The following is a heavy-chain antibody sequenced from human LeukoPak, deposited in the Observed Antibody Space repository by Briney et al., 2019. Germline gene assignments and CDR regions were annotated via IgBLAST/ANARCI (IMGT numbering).Heavy chain of an antibody. D-gene: IGHD6-19*01. V-gene: IGHV3-30*03. J-gene: IGHJ4*02. Sequence: PGGSLRLSCAASGFTFSSYGMHWVRQAPGKGLEWVAVISYDGSNKYYADSVKGRFTISRDNSKNTLYLQMNSLRAEDTAVYYCAITAVAGNFPFDYWGQGTLVTVSS. CDR3: AITAVAGNFPFDY. CDR2: ISYDGSNK. CDR1: GFTFSSYG.